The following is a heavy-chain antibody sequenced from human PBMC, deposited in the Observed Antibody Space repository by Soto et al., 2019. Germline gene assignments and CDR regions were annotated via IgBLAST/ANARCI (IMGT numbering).Heavy chain of an antibody. D-gene: IGHD3-9*01. V-gene: IGHV4-39*01. CDR3: ARLEGLATISYYFDC. CDR1: DDSINSDNYY. J-gene: IGHJ4*02. Sequence: QLQLQESGPGLVKPSETLSLTCSVSDDSINSDNYYWGWIRPPPGTGLEWIGSIYYRGNAYYNPSLQTRVTISLDKSKSQFSRKLNSVTAADSAVYFCARLEGLATISYYFDCWGPGALVTVSS. CDR2: IYYRGNA.